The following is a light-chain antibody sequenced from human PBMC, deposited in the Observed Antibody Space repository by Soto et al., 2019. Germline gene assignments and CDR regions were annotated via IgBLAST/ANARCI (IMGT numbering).Light chain of an antibody. CDR1: SSDVGSYNL. V-gene: IGLV2-23*02. Sequence: QSALTQPASVSGSPGQSITISCTGTSSDVGSYNLVSWYQQHPGTAPKLMIYEVINRPSGVSNRFSGSKSGNTASLTISGLQAEDEADYYCSSYAVSSTLVFGGGTKLTVL. CDR3: SSYAVSSTLV. CDR2: EVI. J-gene: IGLJ2*01.